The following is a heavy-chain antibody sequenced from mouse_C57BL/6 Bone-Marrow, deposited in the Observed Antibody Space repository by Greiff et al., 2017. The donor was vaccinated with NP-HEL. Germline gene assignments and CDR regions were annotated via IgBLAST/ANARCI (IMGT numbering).Heavy chain of an antibody. D-gene: IGHD2-3*01. CDR2: ISSGGSYT. J-gene: IGHJ4*01. CDR3: ARHDGYYAMDY. V-gene: IGHV5-6*01. CDR1: GFTFSSYG. Sequence: EVNLVESGGDLVKPGGSLKLSCAASGFTFSSYGMSWVRQTPDKRLEWVATISSGGSYTYYPDSVKGRFTISRDNAKNTLYLQMSSLKSEDTAMYYCARHDGYYAMDYWGQGTSVTVSS.